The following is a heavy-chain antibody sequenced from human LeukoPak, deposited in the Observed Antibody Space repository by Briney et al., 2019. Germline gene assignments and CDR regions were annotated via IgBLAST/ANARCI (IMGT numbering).Heavy chain of an antibody. CDR2: ISSTGGTI. CDR1: GFTFSSYE. J-gene: IGHJ4*02. Sequence: GGSLRLSCAASGFTFSSYEMNWVRQAPGKGLEWVSYISSTGGTIYNADSVKGRFTISRDNAKNSLYLQMNSLRAEDTAVYYCARARGGTTLDYWGQGTLVTVSS. CDR3: ARARGGTTLDY. V-gene: IGHV3-48*03. D-gene: IGHD1-1*01.